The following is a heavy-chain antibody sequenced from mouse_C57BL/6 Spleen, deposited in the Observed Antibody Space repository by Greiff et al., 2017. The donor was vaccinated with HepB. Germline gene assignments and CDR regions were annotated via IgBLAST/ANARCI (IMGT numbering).Heavy chain of an antibody. D-gene: IGHD1-1*01. CDR3: ARGGGSSLFAY. J-gene: IGHJ3*01. V-gene: IGHV1-20*01. Sequence: DVKLVESGPELVKPGDSVKISCKASGYSFTGYFMNWVMQSHGKSLEWIGRINPYNGDTFYNQKFKGKATLTVDKSSSTAHMELRSLTSEDSAVYYCARGGGSSLFAYWGQGTLVTVSA. CDR1: GYSFTGYF. CDR2: INPYNGDT.